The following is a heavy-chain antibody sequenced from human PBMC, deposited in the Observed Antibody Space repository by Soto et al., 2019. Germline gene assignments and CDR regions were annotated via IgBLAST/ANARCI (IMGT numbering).Heavy chain of an antibody. Sequence: SETLSLTCAVSGYSITNGYYWGWVRQPPGKGLEWIGSIYHSGNTYYTPSLKSRVTISRDTSENQFSLKLTSVPAADTAMYPGARLTLCGRGSLHYWGQGALVTVSS. D-gene: IGHD2-21*01. J-gene: IGHJ4*02. V-gene: IGHV4-38-2*01. CDR3: ARLTLCGRGSLHY. CDR2: IYHSGNT. CDR1: GYSITNGYY.